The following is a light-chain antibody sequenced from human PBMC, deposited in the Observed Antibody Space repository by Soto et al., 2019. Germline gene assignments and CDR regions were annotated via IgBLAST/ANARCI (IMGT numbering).Light chain of an antibody. J-gene: IGLJ1*01. CDR1: SSEVGGYNY. CDR3: SSYTSSSSYV. Sequence: QSVLTQPASVSGSPGQSITIPCTGTSSEVGGYNYVSWYQQHPGKAPKLMIYDVSNRPSGVSNRFSGSKSGNTASLTISGLQAEDEADYYCSSYTSSSSYVFGTGTKVTVL. V-gene: IGLV2-14*01. CDR2: DVS.